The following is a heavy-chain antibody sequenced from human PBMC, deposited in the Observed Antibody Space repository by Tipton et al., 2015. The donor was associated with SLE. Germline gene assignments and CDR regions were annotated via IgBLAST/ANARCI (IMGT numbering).Heavy chain of an antibody. CDR2: IYYSGST. D-gene: IGHD3-16*01. CDR1: SGSISSYY. V-gene: IGHV4-59*01. CDR3: ARVGGVVRGAFDI. Sequence: TLSLTCTVSSGSISSYYWSWIRQPPGKGLEWIGYIYYSGSTNYNPSLKSRVTISVDTSKNQFSLKLSSVTAADTAVYYCARVGGVVRGAFDIWGQGTMVAVSS. J-gene: IGHJ3*02.